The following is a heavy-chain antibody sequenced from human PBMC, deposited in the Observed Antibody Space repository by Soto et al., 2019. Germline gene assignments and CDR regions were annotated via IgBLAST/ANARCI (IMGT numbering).Heavy chain of an antibody. J-gene: IGHJ6*02. V-gene: IGHV3-48*02. CDR3: ARPPNGDYYDSSGYYGRTITGMDV. D-gene: IGHD3-22*01. CDR2: ISSSSSTI. CDR1: GFTFSSYS. Sequence: GGSLRLSCAASGFTFSSYSMNWVRQAPGKGLEWVSYISSSSSTIYYADSVKGRFTISRDNAKNSLYLQMNSLRDEDTAVYYCARPPNGDYYDSSGYYGRTITGMDVWGQGTTVTVSS.